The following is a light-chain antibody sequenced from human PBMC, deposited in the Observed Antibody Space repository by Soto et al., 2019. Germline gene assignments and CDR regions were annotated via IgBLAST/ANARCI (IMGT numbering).Light chain of an antibody. CDR1: QSVSSN. V-gene: IGKV3-15*01. Sequence: EIVMTQSPATLSVSPGERASLSCRASQSVSSNLAWFQKKPGQAPRLLIYGATTRATGIPVRFSGSGTGTEFTLTISSLQSEDFAVYYCQQYDKWPPYTFGQGTKLEIK. J-gene: IGKJ2*01. CDR2: GAT. CDR3: QQYDKWPPYT.